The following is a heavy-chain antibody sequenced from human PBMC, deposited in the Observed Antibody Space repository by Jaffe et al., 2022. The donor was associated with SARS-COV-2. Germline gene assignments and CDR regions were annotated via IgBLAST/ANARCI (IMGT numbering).Heavy chain of an antibody. J-gene: IGHJ4*01. Sequence: EVQLLESGGGLVQSGGSLRLSCAASGFTFSSFGMSWVRQAPGKGLEWVSGISGSGGDTYYADSVKGRFTISRDNSKNTLYLQMNGLRDDDTAVYYCAKGGVTPHPLYISDYWGHGTLVTVSS. CDR1: GFTFSSFG. V-gene: IGHV3-23*01. CDR2: ISGSGGDT. D-gene: IGHD2-21*02. CDR3: AKGGVTPHPLYISDY.